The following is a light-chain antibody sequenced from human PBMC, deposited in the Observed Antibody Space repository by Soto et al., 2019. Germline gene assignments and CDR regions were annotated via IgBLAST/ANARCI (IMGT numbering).Light chain of an antibody. J-gene: IGKJ5*01. Sequence: IQLTQSPSSLSASVGARVPITCRASQDIAIYLAWYQQKPGEAPKLLIYAASTLYGGVPSRFSGSGSGTDFALTITSLQAEDFATYYCQQANSFLTFGQGTRLEIK. CDR3: QQANSFLT. V-gene: IGKV1-9*01. CDR1: QDIAIY. CDR2: AAS.